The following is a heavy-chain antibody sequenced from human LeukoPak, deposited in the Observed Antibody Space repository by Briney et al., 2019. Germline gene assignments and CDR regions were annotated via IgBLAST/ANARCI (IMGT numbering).Heavy chain of an antibody. CDR1: GGTFSSCT. V-gene: IGHV1-69*04. CDR3: ARDVWESTYYYYYGMDV. J-gene: IGHJ6*02. CDR2: IIPILGIA. D-gene: IGHD2-8*01. Sequence: SVKVSCKASGGTFSSCTISWVRQAPGQGLEWMGRIIPILGIANYAQKFQGRVTITADKSTSTAYMKLSSLRSEDTAVYYCARDVWESTYYYYYGMDVWGQGTTVTVSS.